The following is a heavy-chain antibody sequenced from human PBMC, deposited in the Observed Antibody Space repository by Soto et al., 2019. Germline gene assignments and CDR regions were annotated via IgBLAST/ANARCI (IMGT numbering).Heavy chain of an antibody. CDR3: ASRYYDFWSGDQYYYYGMDV. Sequence: SETLSLTCTVSGGSISSSSYYWGWIRQPPGKGLEWIGSIYYSGSTYYNPSLKSRVTISVDTSKNQFSLKLSSVTAADTAVYYCASRYYDFWSGDQYYYYGMDVWGQGTTVTVSS. D-gene: IGHD3-3*01. CDR1: GGSISSSSYY. J-gene: IGHJ6*02. V-gene: IGHV4-39*01. CDR2: IYYSGST.